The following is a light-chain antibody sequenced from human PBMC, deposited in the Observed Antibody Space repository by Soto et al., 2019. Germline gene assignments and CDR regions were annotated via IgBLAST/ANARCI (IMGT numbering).Light chain of an antibody. CDR2: QDS. Sequence: SYELTQPPSVSVSPGQTASITCSGDKLGDKYACWYQQKPGQSPVLVIYQDSKRPSGIPERFSGSNSGNTATLTISGTQAMDEADYYCQAWDSSHNYVFGTGTK. CDR1: KLGDKY. CDR3: QAWDSSHNYV. J-gene: IGLJ1*01. V-gene: IGLV3-1*01.